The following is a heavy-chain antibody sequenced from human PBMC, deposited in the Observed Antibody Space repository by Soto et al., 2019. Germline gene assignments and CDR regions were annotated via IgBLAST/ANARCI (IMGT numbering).Heavy chain of an antibody. J-gene: IGHJ4*02. V-gene: IGHV3-9*01. CDR2: ISWNSGSI. D-gene: IGHD5-12*01. CDR3: AKDSSGYDLHFDY. Sequence: DVQLVESGGGLVQPGRSLRLSCAASGFTFDDYAMHWVRQAPGKGLEWVSGISWNSGSIGYADSVKGRFTISRDNAKNSLYLQMNSLRAEDTALYYCAKDSSGYDLHFDYWGQGTLVTVSS. CDR1: GFTFDDYA.